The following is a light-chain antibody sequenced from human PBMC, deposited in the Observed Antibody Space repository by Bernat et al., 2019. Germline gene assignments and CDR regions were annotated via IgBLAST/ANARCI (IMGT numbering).Light chain of an antibody. CDR1: NIGSKS. Sequence: SYVLTQPPSVSVAPGKTAAITCGGNNIGSKSVHWYQQKPGQAPVVVVYDDNDRPSGIPERFSGSNSGNTATLTISRVEAGDEADYYCQVWDSSSDQQVFGGGTKLTVL. CDR2: DDN. J-gene: IGLJ3*02. V-gene: IGLV3-21*03. CDR3: QVWDSSSDQQV.